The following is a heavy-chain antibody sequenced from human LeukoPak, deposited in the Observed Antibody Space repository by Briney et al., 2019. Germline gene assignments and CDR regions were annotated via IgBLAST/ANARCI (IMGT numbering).Heavy chain of an antibody. Sequence: GGSLRLSCEASGFTFSNYAMSWVRQAPGMGLEWVAAITGSGGDTYYADSVKGRFTIFRDNSKNTLSLQMNSLRAEDKAVYYCAKADYGDFAFDYWGQGTLVTVSS. CDR2: ITGSGGDT. V-gene: IGHV3-23*01. D-gene: IGHD4-17*01. CDR1: GFTFSNYA. J-gene: IGHJ4*02. CDR3: AKADYGDFAFDY.